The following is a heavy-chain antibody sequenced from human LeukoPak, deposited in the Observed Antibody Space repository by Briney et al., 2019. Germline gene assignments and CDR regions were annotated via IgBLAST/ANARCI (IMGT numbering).Heavy chain of an antibody. Sequence: PGGSLRLSCAASGFAVSSNYMSWVRQAPGKGLEWVSVIHSGGSTYYADSVKGRFTISRDNFKNTLYLQMNSLRAEDTAVYYCARNFDWSYYYYGLDVWGQGTTVTVSS. V-gene: IGHV3-53*01. CDR3: ARNFDWSYYYYGLDV. CDR2: IHSGGST. CDR1: GFAVSSNY. D-gene: IGHD3-9*01. J-gene: IGHJ6*02.